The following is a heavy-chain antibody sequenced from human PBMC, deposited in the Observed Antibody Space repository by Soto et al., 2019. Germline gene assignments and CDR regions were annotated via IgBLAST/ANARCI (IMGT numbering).Heavy chain of an antibody. Sequence: GGSLILSCAASGFTFSSYAMSWVRQAPGKGLEWVSAISGSGGSTYYADSVKGRFTISRDNSKNTLYLQMNSLRAEDTAVYYCANWGYSGYSFYWGRGTLLTVSS. CDR2: ISGSGGST. V-gene: IGHV3-23*01. J-gene: IGHJ4*02. CDR1: GFTFSSYA. D-gene: IGHD5-12*01. CDR3: ANWGYSGYSFY.